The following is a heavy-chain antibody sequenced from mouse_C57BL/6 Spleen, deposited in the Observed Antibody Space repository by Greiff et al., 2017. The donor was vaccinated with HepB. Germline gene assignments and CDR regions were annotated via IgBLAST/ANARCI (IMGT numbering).Heavy chain of an antibody. CDR3: ARGHDGYYFDY. D-gene: IGHD2-3*01. CDR2: IYPGDGDT. V-gene: IGHV1-80*01. J-gene: IGHJ2*01. CDR1: GYAFSSYW. Sequence: QVQLQQSGAELVKPGASVKISCKASGYAFSSYWMNWVKQRPGKGLEWIGQIYPGDGDTNYNGKFKGKATLTADKSSSTAYMQLSSLTSEDSAVSFCARGHDGYYFDYWGQGTTLTVSS.